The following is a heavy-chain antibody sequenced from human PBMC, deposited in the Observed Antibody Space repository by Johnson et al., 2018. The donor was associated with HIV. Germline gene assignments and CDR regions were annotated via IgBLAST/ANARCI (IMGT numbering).Heavy chain of an antibody. J-gene: IGHJ3*02. D-gene: IGHD3-22*01. CDR1: GFTFSSYG. V-gene: IGHV3-30*02. CDR3: ATSLYYYDSSGFSFDAFDI. Sequence: QMQLVESVGGVVQPGGSLRLSCAASGFTFSSYGMHWVRQAPGKGLEWVAFIRYDGSNKYYADSVKCRFPISRENSKNTLYRQMNSLRAENTAVYYCATSLYYYDSSGFSFDAFDIWGQGTLVTVSS. CDR2: IRYDGSNK.